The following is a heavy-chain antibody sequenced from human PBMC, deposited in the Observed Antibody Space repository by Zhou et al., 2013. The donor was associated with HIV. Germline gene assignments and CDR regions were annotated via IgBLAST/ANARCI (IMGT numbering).Heavy chain of an antibody. CDR1: GYTFTYYY. CDR3: TVRRAPFDY. V-gene: IGHV1-46*01. Sequence: QVQLVQSGAEVKKPGASVKVSCKASGYTFTYYYIHWVRQAPGQGLEWMGVINPSGGSTSYAQKFQGRVTMTRDTSTSTVFMELTSLRSEDTAVYYCTVRRAPFDYWGQGTLVTVSS. CDR2: INPSGGST. J-gene: IGHJ4*02.